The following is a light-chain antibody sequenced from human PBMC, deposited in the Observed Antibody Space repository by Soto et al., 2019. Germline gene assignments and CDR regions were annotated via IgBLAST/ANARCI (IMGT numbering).Light chain of an antibody. CDR1: PSISSW. CDR3: QQYNSYSLT. Sequence: DIPMTQSPSTLSASVGDRITITCRASPSISSWLAWYQQKPGKAPKLLIYKASSLESGVPSRFSGSGSGTEFTLTISSLQPDDFATYYCQQYNSYSLTFGGGTKVEIK. CDR2: KAS. V-gene: IGKV1-5*03. J-gene: IGKJ4*01.